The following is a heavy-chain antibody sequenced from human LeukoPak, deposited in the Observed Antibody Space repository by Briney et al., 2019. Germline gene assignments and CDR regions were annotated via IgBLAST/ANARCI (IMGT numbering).Heavy chain of an antibody. CDR3: ARDYNYAFDN. CDR2: IGISSGNI. J-gene: IGHJ4*02. V-gene: IGHV3-48*04. Sequence: GGSLRLSCAASGFTFSSYSMNWVRQAPGKGLEWISYIGISSGNIKYADSVKGRFTISGDNAKNSLYLQMNSLRVEDTAVYYCARDYNYAFDNWGQGTLVTVSS. D-gene: IGHD1-1*01. CDR1: GFTFSSYS.